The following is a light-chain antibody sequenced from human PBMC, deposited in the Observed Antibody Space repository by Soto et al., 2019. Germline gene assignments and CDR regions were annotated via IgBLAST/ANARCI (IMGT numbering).Light chain of an antibody. Sequence: QSVLTQPRSVSGSPGQSVTLSCTGTSSDVGGYNYVSWYQQHPGKAPKLMIYEVSKRPSGVPDRFSGSKSGNTASLTISGLQADDEADYYCCSYAGSYTFWVFGGGTKLTVL. V-gene: IGLV2-11*01. J-gene: IGLJ3*02. CDR2: EVS. CDR1: SSDVGGYNY. CDR3: CSYAGSYTFWV.